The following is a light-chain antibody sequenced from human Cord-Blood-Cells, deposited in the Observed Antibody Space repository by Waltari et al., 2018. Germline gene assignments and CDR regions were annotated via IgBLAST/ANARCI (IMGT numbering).Light chain of an antibody. Sequence: QSALTQPASVSGSPGQSITISCTGTSSDVGGYNYVSWYQQHPGKAPKLMMYEVSNRPSGVSNRFAGSKSGHTAALTISVLQAEYESDYYCSSYTSSSTLVCGTGTKVTVL. V-gene: IGLV2-14*01. J-gene: IGLJ1*01. CDR2: EVS. CDR1: SSDVGGYNY. CDR3: SSYTSSSTLV.